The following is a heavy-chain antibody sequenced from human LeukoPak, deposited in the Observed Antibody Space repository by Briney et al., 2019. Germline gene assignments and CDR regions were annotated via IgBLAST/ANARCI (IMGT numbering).Heavy chain of an antibody. CDR1: GGSISSGGYY. Sequence: PSETLSLTCTVSGGSISSGGYYWSWIRQHPGKGLEWIGYIYYSGSTYYNPSLKSRVTISIDTSKNQFSLKLSSVTAADTAVYYCARNYMTSARFDPWGQGTLVTVSS. CDR2: IYYSGST. CDR3: ARNYMTSARFDP. D-gene: IGHD1-7*01. V-gene: IGHV4-31*03. J-gene: IGHJ5*02.